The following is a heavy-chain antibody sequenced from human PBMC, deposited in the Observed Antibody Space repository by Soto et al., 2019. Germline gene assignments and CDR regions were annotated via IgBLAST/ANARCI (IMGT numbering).Heavy chain of an antibody. Sequence: GGSLRLSCAASGFTFSSYGMHWVRQAPGKGLEWVAVISYDGSNKYYADSVKGRFTISRDNSKNTLYLQMNSLRAEDTAVYYCAKDRQIRYFGWLLDYFGYWGQGTLVTVSS. CDR2: ISYDGSNK. J-gene: IGHJ4*02. CDR3: AKDRQIRYFGWLLDYFGY. CDR1: GFTFSSYG. D-gene: IGHD3-9*01. V-gene: IGHV3-30*18.